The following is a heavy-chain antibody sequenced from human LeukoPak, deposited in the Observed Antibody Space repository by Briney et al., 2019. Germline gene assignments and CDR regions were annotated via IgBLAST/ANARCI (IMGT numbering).Heavy chain of an antibody. V-gene: IGHV3-7*03. CDR2: INSDGSEG. D-gene: IGHD6-6*01. Sequence: GGSLRLSCAVSGFTFSGFWMSWSRQAPGKGLEWVASINSDGSEGYYADVVKGRFTISRDNAKNSLYLQINSLRAEDTAVYYRARSTYSSSSSVWGQGTMVTVSS. CDR3: ARSTYSSSSSV. J-gene: IGHJ3*01. CDR1: GFTFSGFW.